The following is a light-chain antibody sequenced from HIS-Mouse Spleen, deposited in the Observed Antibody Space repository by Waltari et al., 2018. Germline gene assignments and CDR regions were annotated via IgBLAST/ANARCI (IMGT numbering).Light chain of an antibody. V-gene: IGLV3-1*01. CDR1: KLGDKY. CDR2: QDS. J-gene: IGLJ2*01. CDR3: QAWDSSVV. Sequence: SYELTQPPSVSVSPGQTASITCSGAKLGDKYACWYQQKPGQSPVLVIYQDSKRPSGIPERVSGSNSGNTATLTISGTQAMDEADYYCQAWDSSVVFGGGTKLTVL.